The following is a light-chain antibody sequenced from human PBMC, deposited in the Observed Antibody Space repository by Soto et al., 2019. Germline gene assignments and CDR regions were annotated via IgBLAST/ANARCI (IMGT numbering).Light chain of an antibody. J-gene: IGKJ2*01. Sequence: DIQMTQSPSTLSSSVGDRVTITCRASQSVSNWLAWYQQKPGKAPKVLIYKASSLESGVPSRFSGSGSGTEFTLTISSLQPDDFATYYCQQYNSYPYTFGQGTKLEIK. CDR3: QQYNSYPYT. CDR2: KAS. V-gene: IGKV1-5*03. CDR1: QSVSNW.